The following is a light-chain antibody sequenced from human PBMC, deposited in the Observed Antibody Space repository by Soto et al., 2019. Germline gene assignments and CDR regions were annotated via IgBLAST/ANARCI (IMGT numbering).Light chain of an antibody. Sequence: EIVLTQSPGTLSLSPGERATLSCRASQSVSSSYLAWCQQKPGQAPRLLIYGASSRATGIPDRFSGSGSGTDFALTIGRLEPEDFAVYYCQQYGSSQSFGQGTKVEIK. J-gene: IGKJ1*01. CDR2: GAS. CDR1: QSVSSSY. CDR3: QQYGSSQS. V-gene: IGKV3-20*01.